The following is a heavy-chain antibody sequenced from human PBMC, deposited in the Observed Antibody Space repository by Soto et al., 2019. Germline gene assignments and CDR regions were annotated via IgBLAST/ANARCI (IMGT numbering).Heavy chain of an antibody. Sequence: SVKVSCKAPGGTFSSYAISWVRQAPGQGLEWMGGIIPIFGTANYAQKFQGRVTITADESTSTAYMELSSLRSEDTAVYYCATQRGLLWFGELFFDYWGQGTRVTVSS. CDR2: IIPIFGTA. J-gene: IGHJ4*02. V-gene: IGHV1-69*13. CDR1: GGTFSSYA. CDR3: ATQRGLLWFGELFFDY. D-gene: IGHD3-10*01.